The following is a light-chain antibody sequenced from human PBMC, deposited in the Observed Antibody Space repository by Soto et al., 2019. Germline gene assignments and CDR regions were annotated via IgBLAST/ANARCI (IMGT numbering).Light chain of an antibody. CDR1: QSISNW. J-gene: IGKJ1*01. V-gene: IGKV1-5*01. CDR2: DAS. CDR3: QQYNSYSWT. Sequence: DIQMTQSPSTLSASVVDRVTITCRASQSISNWLAWYQQKPGKAPKLLIYDASNLESGVPSRFSGSGSGTEFTLTISSLQPDDFVTYYCQQYNSYSWTFGQGTKVDIK.